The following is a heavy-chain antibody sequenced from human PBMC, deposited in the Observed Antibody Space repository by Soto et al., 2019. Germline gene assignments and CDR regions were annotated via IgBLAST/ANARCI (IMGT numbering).Heavy chain of an antibody. Sequence: GESLKISCKGSGYSFNNYWIGWVRQMPGKGLEWMGIIYPGDSDTGYSPSFRGQVTISADKSISSAYLQWSSLRASDTAMYYCARQDGYALYYFDSWGQGTLVTVSS. D-gene: IGHD5-12*01. CDR3: ARQDGYALYYFDS. V-gene: IGHV5-51*01. CDR1: GYSFNNYW. CDR2: IYPGDSDT. J-gene: IGHJ4*02.